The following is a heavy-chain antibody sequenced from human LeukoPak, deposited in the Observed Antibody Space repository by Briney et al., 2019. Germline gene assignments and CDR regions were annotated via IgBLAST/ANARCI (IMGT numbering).Heavy chain of an antibody. CDR2: IYSGGST. J-gene: IGHJ4*02. D-gene: IGHD6-13*01. Sequence: GGSLRLSCAASGFTVSSNYMSWVRQAPGKGLEWVSVIYSGGSTYYTDSVKGRFTISRDNSKNTLFLQMNSLRAEDTAVYYCARHDSSSWYAYYFDYWGQGALVTVSS. V-gene: IGHV3-53*01. CDR1: GFTVSSNY. CDR3: ARHDSSSWYAYYFDY.